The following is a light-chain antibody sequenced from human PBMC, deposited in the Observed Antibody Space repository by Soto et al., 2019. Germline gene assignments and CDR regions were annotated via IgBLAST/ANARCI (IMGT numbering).Light chain of an antibody. J-gene: IGLJ2*01. V-gene: IGLV1-40*01. CDR1: SSNIGAGYD. Sequence: QSVLTQPPSVSGSPGQRITISCTGSSSNIGAGYDVNWYQQLPGTAPKLLISANTNGPSGVPDRFSGSKSGTSASLAITGLQAEDDADYYCQSYDNSLSGSLFGGGTKVTVL. CDR3: QSYDNSLSGSL. CDR2: ANT.